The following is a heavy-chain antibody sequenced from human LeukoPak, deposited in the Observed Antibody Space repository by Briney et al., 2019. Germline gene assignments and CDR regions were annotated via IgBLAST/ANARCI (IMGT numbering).Heavy chain of an antibody. J-gene: IGHJ4*02. V-gene: IGHV3-13*04. CDR1: GFTFSSYD. Sequence: PGGSLRLSCAASGFTFSSYDMHWVRQPPGKGLEWVSAIGSAGDTYYPGSVKGRFTISRENAKKSLYLQMNSLRAGDTAVYYCARGNILTGYDYWGQGTLVAVSS. D-gene: IGHD3-9*01. CDR3: ARGNILTGYDY. CDR2: IGSAGDT.